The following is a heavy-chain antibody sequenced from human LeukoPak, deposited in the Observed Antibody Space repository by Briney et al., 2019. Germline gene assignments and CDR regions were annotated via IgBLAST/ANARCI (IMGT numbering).Heavy chain of an antibody. CDR3: ATYRGEWDAMDV. CDR1: GFTFSSYS. D-gene: IGHD2-21*01. V-gene: IGHV3-33*08. CDR2: IWYDGSNK. J-gene: IGHJ6*02. Sequence: GGSLRLSCAASGFTFSSYSMNWVRQAPGKGLEWVAVIWYDGSNKYYADSVKGRFTISRDNSKNTLYLQMNSLRAEDTAVYYCATYRGEWDAMDVWGQGTTVTVSS.